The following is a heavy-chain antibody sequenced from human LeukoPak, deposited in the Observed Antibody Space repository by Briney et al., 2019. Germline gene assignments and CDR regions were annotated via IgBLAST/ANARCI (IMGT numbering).Heavy chain of an antibody. CDR2: ISAYNGNT. V-gene: IGHV1-18*01. J-gene: IGHJ4*02. D-gene: IGHD6-19*01. Sequence: APVKVSCKASGYTFTSYGISWVRQAPGQGLEWMGWISAYNGNTNYAQKFQGRVTITADESTSTAYMELSSLEASDTAMYYCARHGSSDFRSIDYWGQGTLVTVSS. CDR3: ARHGSSDFRSIDY. CDR1: GYTFTSYG.